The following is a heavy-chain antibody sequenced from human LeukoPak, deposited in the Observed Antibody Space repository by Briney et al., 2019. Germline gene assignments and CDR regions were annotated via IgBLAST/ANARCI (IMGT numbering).Heavy chain of an antibody. D-gene: IGHD2-15*01. CDR1: GFTFSSYA. CDR3: AKGRDMPYYYYMDV. J-gene: IGHJ6*03. CDR2: ISGSGGST. Sequence: PGGSLRLSCAASGFTFSSYAMSWVRQAPGKGLEWVSAISGSGGSTYYADSVKGRLTISRDNSKNTLYLQMNSLRAEDTAVYYCAKGRDMPYYYYMDVWGKGTTVTVSS. V-gene: IGHV3-23*01.